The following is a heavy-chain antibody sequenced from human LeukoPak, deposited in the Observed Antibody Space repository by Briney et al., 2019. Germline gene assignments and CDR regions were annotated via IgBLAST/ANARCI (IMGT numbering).Heavy chain of an antibody. Sequence: SETLSLTCAVSGYSISSGYYWGWIRQPPGKGLEWIGSIYYSGSTYYNPSLKSRVTISVDTSKNQFSLKLSSVTAADTAVYYCVSVWPTDYWGQGTLVTVSS. D-gene: IGHD2-21*01. CDR1: GYSISSGYY. V-gene: IGHV4-38-2*01. J-gene: IGHJ4*02. CDR2: IYYSGST. CDR3: VSVWPTDY.